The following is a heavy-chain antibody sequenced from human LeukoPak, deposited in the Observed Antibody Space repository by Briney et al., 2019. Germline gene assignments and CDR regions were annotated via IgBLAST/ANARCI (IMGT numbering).Heavy chain of an antibody. J-gene: IGHJ4*02. D-gene: IGHD1-26*01. V-gene: IGHV1-18*01. CDR3: ASSPRGIVGIPQLDFDY. CDR1: GYTFTSYG. CDR2: ISAYNGNT. Sequence: GASVKVSCKASGYTFTSYGISWVRQAPGQGLEWMGWISAYNGNTNYAQKLQGRVTMTTDTSTSTAYMELRSLRSDDTAVSYCASSPRGIVGIPQLDFDYWGQGTLVTVSS.